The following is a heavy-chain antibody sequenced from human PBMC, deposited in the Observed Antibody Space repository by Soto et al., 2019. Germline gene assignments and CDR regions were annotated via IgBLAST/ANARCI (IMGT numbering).Heavy chain of an antibody. D-gene: IGHD2-8*01. CDR1: GDSISSDGYH. V-gene: IGHV4-30-4*01. Sequence: LSLTCTVSGDSISSDGYHWSWIRQSPGKGLEWIGYIYNGGRTFYRPSLESRINMSLDATKNSYSLRLTSVTAADTAVYYCARAPVGMDSINFFDHWGQGILVTV. CDR3: ARAPVGMDSINFFDH. J-gene: IGHJ4*02. CDR2: IYNGGRT.